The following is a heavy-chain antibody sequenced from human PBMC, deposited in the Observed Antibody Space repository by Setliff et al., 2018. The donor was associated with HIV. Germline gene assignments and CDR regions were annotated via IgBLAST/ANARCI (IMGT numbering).Heavy chain of an antibody. Sequence: PSETLSLTCTVSGGSISSGGYYWSWIRQHPGKGLEWIGYIYYSGSTYYNPSLKSRVTISVDTSKNQFSLKPSSVTAADTAMYFCARESRNDFWSGYYRTFDIWGQGTMVTVSS. CDR1: GGSISSGGYY. D-gene: IGHD3-3*01. CDR2: IYYSGST. J-gene: IGHJ3*02. V-gene: IGHV4-31*03. CDR3: ARESRNDFWSGYYRTFDI.